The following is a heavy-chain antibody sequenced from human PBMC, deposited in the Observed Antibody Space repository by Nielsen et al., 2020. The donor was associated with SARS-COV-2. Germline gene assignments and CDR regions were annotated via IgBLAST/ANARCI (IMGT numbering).Heavy chain of an antibody. CDR2: IKQDGSEK. J-gene: IGHJ6*02. D-gene: IGHD3-10*01. Sequence: WIRQPPGKGLEWVANIKQDGSEKYYVDSVKGRFTISRDNAKNSLYLQMNSLRAEDTAVYYCAKDGGGVWFGELSSYYGMDVWGQGTTVTVSS. CDR3: AKDGGGVWFGELSSYYGMDV. V-gene: IGHV3-7*01.